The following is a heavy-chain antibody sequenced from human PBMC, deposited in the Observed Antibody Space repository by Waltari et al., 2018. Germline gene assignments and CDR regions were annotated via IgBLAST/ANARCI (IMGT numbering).Heavy chain of an antibody. J-gene: IGHJ6*03. CDR1: GYTFTSYW. D-gene: IGHD4-17*01. Sequence: EVQVVQSGAAVKKPGESLKISCKGYGYTFTSYWLAWLRQMPGKGLGGLGIIYPHDSDTSYSPSVQGQLTFSVDRSISTAYLEWRSLKASDTAMYFCARSHSGDAFWYYYMDVWGKGTTVTVSS. V-gene: IGHV5-51*01. CDR2: IYPHDSDT. CDR3: ARSHSGDAFWYYYMDV.